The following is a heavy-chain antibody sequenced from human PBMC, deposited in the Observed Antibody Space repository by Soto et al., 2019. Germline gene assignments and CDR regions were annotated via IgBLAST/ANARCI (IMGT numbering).Heavy chain of an antibody. CDR1: GASISSGDYY. V-gene: IGHV4-31*03. CDR2: IYYNEIT. Sequence: SETLSLTCTVSGASISSGDYYWSWIRQPPGKGLEWIGYIYYNEITYYHPSLKSRVTISVDTSKNQFSLNLSSVTAADTAVYYCAREALALTDSFHFDYCGQGALVTVSS. J-gene: IGHJ4*02. CDR3: AREALALTDSFHFDY. D-gene: IGHD3-9*01.